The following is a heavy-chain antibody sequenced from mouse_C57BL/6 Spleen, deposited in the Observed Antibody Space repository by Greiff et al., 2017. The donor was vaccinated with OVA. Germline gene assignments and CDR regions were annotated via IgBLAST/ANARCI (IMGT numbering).Heavy chain of an antibody. Sequence: VHLVESGAELVKPGASVKISCKASGYAFSSYWMNWVKQRPGKGLEWIGQIYPGDGDTNYNGKFKGKATLTADKSSSTAYMQLSSLTSEDSAVYFCARGNYDYAMGYWGQGTSGTVSS. V-gene: IGHV1-80*01. D-gene: IGHD2-4*01. J-gene: IGHJ4*01. CDR2: IYPGDGDT. CDR1: GYAFSSYW. CDR3: ARGNYDYAMGY.